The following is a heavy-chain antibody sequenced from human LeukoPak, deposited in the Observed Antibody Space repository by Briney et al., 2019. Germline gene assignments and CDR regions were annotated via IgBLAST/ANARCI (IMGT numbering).Heavy chain of an antibody. V-gene: IGHV3-64*04. CDR1: GFTFSNYA. Sequence: GGSLRLSCSVSGFTFSNYALHWVRQAPGKGLECFSAISSNGDSTYYADSVKGRFTISRDNSKNTLYLQMNSLRAEDTAVYYCANGRDGDSGDYWGQGTLVTVSS. CDR2: ISSNGDST. J-gene: IGHJ4*02. D-gene: IGHD4-17*01. CDR3: ANGRDGDSGDY.